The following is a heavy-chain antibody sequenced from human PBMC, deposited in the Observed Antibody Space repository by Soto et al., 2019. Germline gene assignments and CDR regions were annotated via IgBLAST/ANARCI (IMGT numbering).Heavy chain of an antibody. CDR1: GGSISSYY. CDR3: ASYAVAGNGGVRFDY. J-gene: IGHJ4*02. Sequence: QVQLQESGPGLVKPSETLSLTCTVSGGSISSYYWSWIRQPPGKGLEWIGYIYYSGSTNYNPSLKSRVTISVDTSKNQFSLKLSSVTAADTAVYYCASYAVAGNGGVRFDYWGQGTLVTVSS. D-gene: IGHD6-19*01. V-gene: IGHV4-59*01. CDR2: IYYSGST.